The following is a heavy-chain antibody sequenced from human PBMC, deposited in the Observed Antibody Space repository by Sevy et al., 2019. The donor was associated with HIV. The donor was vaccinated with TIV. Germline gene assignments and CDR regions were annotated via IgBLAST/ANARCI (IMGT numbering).Heavy chain of an antibody. CDR1: GGSISSYY. J-gene: IGHJ3*02. CDR3: ARDSGREWRADNTTSRDAFDI. V-gene: IGHV4-59*01. D-gene: IGHD3-10*01. Sequence: SETLSLTCTVSGGSISSYYWSWIRQPPGKGLEWIGYIYYSGSTTYNPSLKSRVTISVDTSKNQFYMKLSPLTAADTAEYYSARDSGREWRADNTTSRDAFDIWGQGTMVTVSS. CDR2: IYYSGST.